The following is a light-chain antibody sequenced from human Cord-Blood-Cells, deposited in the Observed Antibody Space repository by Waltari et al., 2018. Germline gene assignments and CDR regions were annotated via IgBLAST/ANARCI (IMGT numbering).Light chain of an antibody. J-gene: IGLJ1*01. CDR3: SSYTSSSTLG. Sequence: QSALTQPASVSGSPGQSITISCTGTSSDVGGYNYVSWYQQNPGKGPKLMIYEVSNRPSGVTNRFSASNCGNTASLSISGLEAEDEADYYCSSYTSSSTLGFGTGTKVTVL. V-gene: IGLV2-14*01. CDR1: SSDVGGYNY. CDR2: EVS.